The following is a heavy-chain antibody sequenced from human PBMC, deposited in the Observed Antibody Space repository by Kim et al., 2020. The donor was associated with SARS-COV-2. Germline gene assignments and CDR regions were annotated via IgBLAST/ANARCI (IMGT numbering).Heavy chain of an antibody. CDR3: AKARYNWNDVGYFDY. CDR1: GFTFSSYA. CDR2: ISGSGGST. V-gene: IGHV3-23*01. D-gene: IGHD1-1*01. Sequence: GGSLRLSCAASGFTFSSYAMSWVRQAPGKGLEWVSAISGSGGSTYYADSVKGRFTISRDNSKNTLYLQMNSLRAEDTAVYYCAKARYNWNDVGYFDYWGQGTLVTVSS. J-gene: IGHJ4*02.